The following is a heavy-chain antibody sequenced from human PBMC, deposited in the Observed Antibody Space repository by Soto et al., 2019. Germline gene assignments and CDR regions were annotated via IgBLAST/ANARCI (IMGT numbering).Heavy chain of an antibody. J-gene: IGHJ6*02. CDR3: ARDSIAAAIHNYYYYGMDV. CDR1: GGTFSSYA. CDR2: IIPIFGTA. Sequence: RASVKVSCKASGGTFSSYAISWVRQAPGQGLEWMGGIIPIFGTANYAQKFQGRVTITADESTSTAYMELSSLRSEDTAVYYCARDSIAAAIHNYYYYGMDVWGQGTTVTVSS. D-gene: IGHD6-13*01. V-gene: IGHV1-69*13.